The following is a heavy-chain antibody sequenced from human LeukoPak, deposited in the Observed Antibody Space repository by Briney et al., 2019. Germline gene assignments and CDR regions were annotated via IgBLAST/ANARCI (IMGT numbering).Heavy chain of an antibody. Sequence: QAGGSLRLSCAASGFTFSTYDMLWVRQATGKGLEGVSAIDTVGNTYYADSVKGRFTISRENAWNSLYLQMDSLRDGDTAVYYCIRIRTGEHQYGMDVWGQGTTVTVSS. CDR1: GFTFSTYD. V-gene: IGHV3-13*01. CDR2: IDTVGNT. J-gene: IGHJ6*02. D-gene: IGHD7-27*01. CDR3: IRIRTGEHQYGMDV.